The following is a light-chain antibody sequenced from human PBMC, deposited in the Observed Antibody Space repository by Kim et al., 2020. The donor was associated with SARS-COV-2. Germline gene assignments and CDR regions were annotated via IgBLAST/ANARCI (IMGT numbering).Light chain of an antibody. J-gene: IGLJ3*02. CDR1: SLRYYD. CDR3: TSRDSSGNHLV. Sequence: LGQTVSITCRGASLRYYDATWYQQKPRQAPVVVIYGRNDRPSGIPDRFSGSNSGNTASLTITGAQAEDEADYYCTSRDSSGNHLVFGGGTQLTVL. V-gene: IGLV3-19*01. CDR2: GRN.